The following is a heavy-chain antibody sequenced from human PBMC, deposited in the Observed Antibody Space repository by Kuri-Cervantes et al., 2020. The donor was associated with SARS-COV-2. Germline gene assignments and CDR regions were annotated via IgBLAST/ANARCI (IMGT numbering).Heavy chain of an antibody. J-gene: IGHJ4*02. Sequence: GESLKISCAVSGFTFSSYGMHWVRQAPGKGLEWVAFIRYDGSNKYYADSVKGRFTISRDNSKNTLYLQMNSLRAEDTAVYYCAKERSNCVAVAQWGQGTLVTVSS. V-gene: IGHV3-30*02. CDR3: AKERSNCVAVAQ. CDR1: GFTFSSYG. CDR2: IRYDGSNK. D-gene: IGHD6-19*01.